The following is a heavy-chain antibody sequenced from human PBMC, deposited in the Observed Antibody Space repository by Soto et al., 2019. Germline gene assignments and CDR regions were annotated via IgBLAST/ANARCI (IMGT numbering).Heavy chain of an antibody. CDR3: ARGQLVWYGDLTPYHRDMDV. CDR1: GGSFDDFY. J-gene: IGHJ6*02. CDR2: ISHDGGT. D-gene: IGHD3-10*01. V-gene: IGHV4-34*02. Sequence: QVQLQQWGAGLLRPSETLSLTCAFYGGSFDDFYWSWVRQSPGKGLEWVGEISHDGGTNYSPSLASRVSISVDTAKTQVSLHLRSVTAADTGLYYCARGQLVWYGDLTPYHRDMDVWGQGTTGTVSS.